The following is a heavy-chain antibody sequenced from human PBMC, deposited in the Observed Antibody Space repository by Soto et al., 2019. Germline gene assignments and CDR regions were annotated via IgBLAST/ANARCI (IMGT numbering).Heavy chain of an antibody. CDR1: GFTFSSYG. D-gene: IGHD6-19*01. V-gene: IGHV3-33*08. CDR3: ACDYSSGWPERLYYYYGMDV. CDR2: IWYDGSNK. Sequence: GGSLRLSCAASGFTFSSYGMHWVRQAPGKGLEWVAVIWYDGSNKYYADSVKGRFTISRDNSKNTLYLQMNSLRAEDTAVYFCACDYSSGWPERLYYYYGMDVWGQGTTVTVSS. J-gene: IGHJ6*02.